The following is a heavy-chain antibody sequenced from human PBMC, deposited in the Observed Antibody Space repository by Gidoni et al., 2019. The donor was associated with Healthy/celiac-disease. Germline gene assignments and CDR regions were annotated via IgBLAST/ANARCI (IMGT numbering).Heavy chain of an antibody. CDR2: IKQDGSEK. J-gene: IGHJ6*02. CDR3: ARDIVEPAAIYYYYNYGVDV. CDR1: GFTFRIFW. V-gene: IGHV3-7*03. D-gene: IGHD2-2*02. Sequence: EVQLVESGGGLVQPGGSLRLSCAASGFTFRIFWITWVRQAPGKGLEWVAKIKQDGSEKYYVDSVKGRFTISRDNAKNSLFLQMNSLRAEDTAIYYCARDIVEPAAIYYYYNYGVDVWGQGTTVTVSS.